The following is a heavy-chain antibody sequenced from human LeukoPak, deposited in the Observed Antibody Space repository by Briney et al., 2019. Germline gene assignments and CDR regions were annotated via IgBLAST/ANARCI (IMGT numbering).Heavy chain of an antibody. Sequence: PGGSLRLSCTGSEFTFSNYWMSWVRQAPGKGLEWIAYISPNGDNIHYADSVRGRFTISRDNAKNLLFLQVNSLRVEDTAVYYCARETGWLFDYWGQGTLVTVSS. V-gene: IGHV3-11*04. CDR1: EFTFSNYW. D-gene: IGHD5-12*01. CDR2: ISPNGDNI. J-gene: IGHJ4*02. CDR3: ARETGWLFDY.